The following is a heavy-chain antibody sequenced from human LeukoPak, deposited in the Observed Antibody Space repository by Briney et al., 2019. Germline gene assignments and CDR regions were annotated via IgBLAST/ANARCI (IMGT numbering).Heavy chain of an antibody. D-gene: IGHD2-15*01. J-gene: IGHJ4*02. Sequence: ASVNVSCKTSGYTFTNYYMHWVRQATGQGLEWMGIINPSGTSTTYAQKFQGRVTMTRDTSTSTDFMELSSLRSEDTAVYYCARHDLGGSSPFDHWRQGTLVTVSS. CDR2: INPSGTST. CDR1: GYTFTNYY. CDR3: ARHDLGGSSPFDH. V-gene: IGHV1-46*01.